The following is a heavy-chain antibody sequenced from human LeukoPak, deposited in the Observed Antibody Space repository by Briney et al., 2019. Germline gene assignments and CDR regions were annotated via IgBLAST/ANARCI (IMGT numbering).Heavy chain of an antibody. D-gene: IGHD6-13*01. Sequence: GGSPRLSCAASGFTFSSYDMHWVRQATGKGLEWVSAIGTAGDTYYPGSVKGRFTISRENAKNSLYLQMNSLRAGDTAVYYCARALPSLAAAHNWYFDLWGRGTLVTVSS. CDR1: GFTFSSYD. V-gene: IGHV3-13*01. J-gene: IGHJ2*01. CDR2: IGTAGDT. CDR3: ARALPSLAAAHNWYFDL.